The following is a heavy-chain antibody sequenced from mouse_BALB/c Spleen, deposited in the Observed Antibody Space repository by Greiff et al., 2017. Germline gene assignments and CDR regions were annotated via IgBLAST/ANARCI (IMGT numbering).Heavy chain of an antibody. CDR2: IYPGDGDT. CDR1: GYTFTSYW. V-gene: IGHV1-87*01. D-gene: IGHD2-3*01. J-gene: IGHJ2*01. Sequence: VKLQESGAELARPGASVKLSCKASGYTFTSYWMQWVKQRPGQGLEWIGAIYPGDGDTRYTQKFKGKATLTADKSSRTAYMQLSSLASEDSAVYYCARSGDGYYYFDYWGQGTTLTVSS. CDR3: ARSGDGYYYFDY.